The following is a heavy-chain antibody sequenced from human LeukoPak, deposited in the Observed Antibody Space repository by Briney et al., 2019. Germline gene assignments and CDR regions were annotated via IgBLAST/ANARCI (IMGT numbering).Heavy chain of an antibody. V-gene: IGHV3-7*01. CDR2: IKQDGSEK. CDR3: ARDSYCGGDCYYSPPFDY. Sequence: GGSLRLSCAASGFTFSSYWMSWVRQAPGKGLEWVANIKQDGSEKYYVDSVKGRFTTSRDNAKNSLYLQMNSLRAEDTAVYYCARDSYCGGDCYYSPPFDYWGQGTLVTVSS. J-gene: IGHJ4*02. D-gene: IGHD2-21*01. CDR1: GFTFSSYW.